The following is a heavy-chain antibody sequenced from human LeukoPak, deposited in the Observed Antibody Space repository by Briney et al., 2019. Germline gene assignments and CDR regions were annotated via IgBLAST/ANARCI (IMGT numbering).Heavy chain of an antibody. J-gene: IGHJ3*02. D-gene: IGHD3-22*01. CDR1: GGSISSSSYY. Sequence: PSETLSLTCTVSGGSISSSSYYWGWLRQPPGKGLEWIGSIYYSGSTNYNPSLKSRVTISVDTSKNQFSLKLSSVTAADTAVYYCARDRGARGYYDSSGYLGAFDIWGQGTMVTVSS. CDR3: ARDRGARGYYDSSGYLGAFDI. V-gene: IGHV4-39*07. CDR2: IYYSGST.